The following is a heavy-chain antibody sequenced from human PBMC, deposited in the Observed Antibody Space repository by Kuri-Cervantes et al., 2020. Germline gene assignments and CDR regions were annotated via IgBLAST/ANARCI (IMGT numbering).Heavy chain of an antibody. V-gene: IGHV3-9*01. CDR1: GFKFEDYA. CDR2: IGYNNNTI. Sequence: LSLTCAASGFKFEDYAMHWVRQAPGEGLEWVSGIGYNNNTIVYADSVKGRFTIYRDNAKNSLFLQMSSLRAEDTALYYCAKETYCSSTSCGYGMDVWGQGTTVTVSS. J-gene: IGHJ6*02. CDR3: AKETYCSSTSCGYGMDV. D-gene: IGHD2-2*01.